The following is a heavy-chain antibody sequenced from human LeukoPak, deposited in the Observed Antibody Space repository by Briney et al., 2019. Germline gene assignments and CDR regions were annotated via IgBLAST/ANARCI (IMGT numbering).Heavy chain of an antibody. V-gene: IGHV1-18*01. CDR2: ISGYNDNP. D-gene: IGHD1-26*01. J-gene: IGHJ4*02. CDR1: GYTFTNYG. Sequence: GASLKVSCKASGYTFTNYGTNWVRQAPGQGLEWMGWISGYNDNPNYAQKFQGRVTMTADTSTSTAYMDLRSLTSDDTAVYYCARDGTTTDDYWGQGTLVTVSS. CDR3: ARDGTTTDDY.